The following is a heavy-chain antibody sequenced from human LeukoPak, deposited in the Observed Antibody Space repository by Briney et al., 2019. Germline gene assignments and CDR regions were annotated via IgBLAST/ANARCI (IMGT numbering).Heavy chain of an antibody. J-gene: IGHJ4*02. CDR2: ISWNSGYI. CDR1: GFTFDDYA. Sequence: PGGSLRLSCAASGFTFDDYAIHWVRQAPGKGLEWVSGISWNSGYIGYADSVKGRFTISRDNAKNSLYLQMNSLRAEDTAVYYCAKDLWDGVPAPLGFFDYWGQGTLVTVSS. D-gene: IGHD2-2*01. V-gene: IGHV3-9*01. CDR3: AKDLWDGVPAPLGFFDY.